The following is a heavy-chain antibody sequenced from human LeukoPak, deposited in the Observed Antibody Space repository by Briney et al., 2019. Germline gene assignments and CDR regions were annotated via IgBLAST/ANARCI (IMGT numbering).Heavy chain of an antibody. Sequence: GGSLRLSCVASGFTFDDYGMHWVRQAPGKGLEWVCLITWDGGSRYYADSVKGRFTISRGDSKKSLYLQMNSLRGEDTAIYYCAKDKRAGSASYSFDYWGQGTPVTVSS. CDR3: AKDKRAGSASYSFDY. CDR2: ITWDGGSR. J-gene: IGHJ4*02. D-gene: IGHD3-10*01. CDR1: GFTFDDYG. V-gene: IGHV3-43D*04.